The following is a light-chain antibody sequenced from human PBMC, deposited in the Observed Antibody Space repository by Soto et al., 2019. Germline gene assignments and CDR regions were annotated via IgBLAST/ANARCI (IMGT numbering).Light chain of an antibody. CDR3: QQSYSTPWT. CDR2: AAS. CDR1: QTIINW. V-gene: IGKV1-39*01. Sequence: DIQMTQSPSTLSASVGDRVTITCRASQTIINWLAWYQQKPGKAPKLLIYAASSLQSGVPSRFSGSGSGTDFTLTISSLQPEDFATYYCQQSYSTPWTFGQGTKVDIK. J-gene: IGKJ1*01.